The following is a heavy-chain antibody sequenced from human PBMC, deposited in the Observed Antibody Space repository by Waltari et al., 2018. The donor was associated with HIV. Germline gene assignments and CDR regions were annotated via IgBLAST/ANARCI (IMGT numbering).Heavy chain of an antibody. V-gene: IGHV3-30*18. CDR1: GFPFSNSG. CDR2: ISYDGNNK. J-gene: IGHJ4*02. D-gene: IGHD3-22*01. CDR3: VKDRGTFTMINEY. Sequence: QVQLVESGGGVVQPGRSLRLSCAASGFPFSNSGMHWVRQVPGKGLGWVAVISYDGNNKNYADSVKGRFTISRDNSKNTLYLQMNSLRADDTALYYCVKDRGTFTMINEYWGQGTLVTVSS.